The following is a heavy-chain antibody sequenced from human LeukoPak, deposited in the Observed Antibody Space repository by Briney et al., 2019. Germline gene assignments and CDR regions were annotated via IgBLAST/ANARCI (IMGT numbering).Heavy chain of an antibody. CDR2: ISGSADST. CDR1: GFGFTFSSYA. D-gene: IGHD2/OR15-2a*01. V-gene: IGHV3-23*01. CDR3: ARGGYFSFDY. J-gene: IGHJ4*02. Sequence: GGSLRLSCAASGFGFTFSSYAMSWVRQAPGKGLEWVSTISGSADSTYYADSVKGRFTISRDNSKNTLYLQMNSLRAEDTAVYFCARGGYFSFDYWGQGTLVTVSS.